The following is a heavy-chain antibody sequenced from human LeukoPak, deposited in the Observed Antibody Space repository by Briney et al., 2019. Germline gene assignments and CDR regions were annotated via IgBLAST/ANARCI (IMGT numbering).Heavy chain of an antibody. CDR3: VRQFAS. Sequence: GGSLRLSCAASGFTVSDTYMTWVRQAPGKGLEWVSSIYSGGPTHYTESVKGRFTISRDNGKSSLYLQMNSLRVEDTALYYCVRQFASWGQGTLVTVSS. V-gene: IGHV3-66*04. CDR1: GFTVSDTY. J-gene: IGHJ4*02. CDR2: IYSGGPT.